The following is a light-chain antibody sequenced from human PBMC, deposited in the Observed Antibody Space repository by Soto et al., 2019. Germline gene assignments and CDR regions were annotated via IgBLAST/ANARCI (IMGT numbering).Light chain of an antibody. V-gene: IGKV3-11*01. CDR1: QTVSSY. J-gene: IGKJ1*01. CDR2: DAS. CDR3: QQRSNLRT. Sequence: EIVLTQSPGTLSLSPGEGATLSCWASQTVSSYLAWYQQKSGQAPRLLIYDASNRATGIPARFSGSGSGTDFTLTISSLEPEDFAVYYCQQRSNLRTFGQGTKVDIK.